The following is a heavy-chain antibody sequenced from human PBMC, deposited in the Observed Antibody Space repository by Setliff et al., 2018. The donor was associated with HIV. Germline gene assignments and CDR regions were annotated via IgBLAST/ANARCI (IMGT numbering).Heavy chain of an antibody. J-gene: IGHJ4*02. Sequence: GGSLRLSCAASGFTFNYHIMYWVRQVSGKGLEWVSTINWNSDFIAYVDSVKGRFTISRDNAKNSLYLQMSSLRVEDTAVYYCARCQVIPTAVAFYWGQGILVTVSS. V-gene: IGHV3-9*01. CDR2: INWNSDFI. CDR1: GFTFNYHI. CDR3: ARCQVIPTAVAFY. D-gene: IGHD6-19*01.